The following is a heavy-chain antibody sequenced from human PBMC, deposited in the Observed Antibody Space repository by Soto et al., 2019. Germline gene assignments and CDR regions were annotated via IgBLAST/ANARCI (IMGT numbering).Heavy chain of an antibody. D-gene: IGHD5-12*01. Sequence: GASVKVSCKASGYTFTSYYIHWVRQAPGQGLEWMGIINPSGGSTSYAQKFQGRVTMTRDTSTSTVYMELSSLRSEDTAVYYCAREPYIVATIRQPGPHYYYGMDVWGQGTTVTVSS. J-gene: IGHJ6*02. V-gene: IGHV1-46*01. CDR3: AREPYIVATIRQPGPHYYYGMDV. CDR2: INPSGGST. CDR1: GYTFTSYY.